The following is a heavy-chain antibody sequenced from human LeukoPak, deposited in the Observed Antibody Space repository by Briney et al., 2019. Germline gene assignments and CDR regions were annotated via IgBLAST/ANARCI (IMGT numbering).Heavy chain of an antibody. J-gene: IGHJ2*01. CDR1: GFTFSSYT. V-gene: IGHV3-21*01. Sequence: GGSLSLTCAVSGFTFSSYTWNWVRQGPGKGLEWVSSISSSSTYINYADSLKGRFTISRDNAEKSLYLQMNRLRDEDTAVYYCARAVVMVRGGSGYICLCGRGTLVAVSS. CDR3: ARAVVMVRGGSGYICL. CDR2: ISSSSTYI. D-gene: IGHD3-10*01.